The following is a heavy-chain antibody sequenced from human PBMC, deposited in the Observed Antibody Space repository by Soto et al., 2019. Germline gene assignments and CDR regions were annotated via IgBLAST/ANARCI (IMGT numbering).Heavy chain of an antibody. V-gene: IGHV3-23*01. J-gene: IGHJ5*02. CDR2: TSDSGGSP. CDR1: GFTFSSYA. CDR3: ARYALGLSPWWYNWFDR. D-gene: IGHD2-8*02. Sequence: VQLLESGGGLVQPGGSLRLSCAASGFTFSSYAMNWVRQTPGGGLEWVSGTSDSGGSPYYADSVKGRFTISRDNSKNTLYLQMDSLRAEDTGVYYCARYALGLSPWWYNWFDRWGQGTLVSVSS.